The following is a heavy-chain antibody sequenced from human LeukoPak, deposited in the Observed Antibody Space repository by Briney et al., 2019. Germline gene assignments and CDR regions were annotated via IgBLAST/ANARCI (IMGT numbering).Heavy chain of an antibody. Sequence: SQTLSLTCTVSGGSISSGGYYWSWIRQPPGKGLEWIGYIYHSGSTYYNPSLKSRVTISADTSKNQFSLKLSSVTAADTAVYFCARDAPGGGNYYYHYYYMDVWGKGTTVTVSS. CDR2: IYHSGST. D-gene: IGHD4-23*01. V-gene: IGHV4-30-2*01. J-gene: IGHJ6*03. CDR1: GGSISSGGYY. CDR3: ARDAPGGGNYYYHYYYMDV.